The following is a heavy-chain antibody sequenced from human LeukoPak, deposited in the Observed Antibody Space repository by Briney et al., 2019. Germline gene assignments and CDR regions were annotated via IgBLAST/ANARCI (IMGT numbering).Heavy chain of an antibody. CDR1: GGSISSSSYY. D-gene: IGHD3-22*01. V-gene: IGHV4-39*07. CDR3: ARDGNYYDSSGYAKGGFDP. Sequence: SETLSLTCTVSGGSISSSSYYWGWIRQPPGKGLEWIGSIYYSGSTYYNPSLKSRVTISVDTSKNQFSPKLSSVTAADTAVYYCARDGNYYDSSGYAKGGFDPWGQGTLVTVSS. CDR2: IYYSGST. J-gene: IGHJ5*02.